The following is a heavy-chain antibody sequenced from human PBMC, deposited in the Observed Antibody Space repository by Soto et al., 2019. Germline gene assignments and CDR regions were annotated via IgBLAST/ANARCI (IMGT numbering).Heavy chain of an antibody. J-gene: IGHJ4*02. V-gene: IGHV4-59*08. D-gene: IGHD3-10*01. CDR1: GGSISSYY. CDR3: ASGKGFGEFAFDY. CDR2: IYYSGST. Sequence: QVQLQESGPGLVKPSETLSLTCTVSGGSISSYYWSWIRQPPGKGLEWIGYIYYSGSTNYNPSLKSRVTLSVDTSKNQFSLKLSSVTAADTAVYYCASGKGFGEFAFDYWGQGTLVTVSS.